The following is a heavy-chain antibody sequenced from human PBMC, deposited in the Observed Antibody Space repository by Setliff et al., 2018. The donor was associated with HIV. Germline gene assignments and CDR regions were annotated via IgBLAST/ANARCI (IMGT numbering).Heavy chain of an antibody. V-gene: IGHV3-33*08. J-gene: IGHJ6*02. D-gene: IGHD3-3*01. CDR2: IWYDERHK. Sequence: LRLSCTFYGFSFNSYGMHWVRQAPGKGLEWVASIWYDERHKYYANSVKGRFTISRDNPKRTLYLQIDSLRAEDTAVYYCARDQFDFWSGYQFFYGMDVWGQGTTVTVSS. CDR3: ARDQFDFWSGYQFFYGMDV. CDR1: GFSFNSYG.